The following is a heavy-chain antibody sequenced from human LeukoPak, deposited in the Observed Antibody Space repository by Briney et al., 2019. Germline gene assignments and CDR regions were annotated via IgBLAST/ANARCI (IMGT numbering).Heavy chain of an antibody. CDR1: GGSFSGYY. CDR3: ASQRIDSSGYYREIDY. V-gene: IGHV4-34*01. Sequence: SETLSLTCAVYGGSFSGYYWSWIRQPPGKGLEWIGEINHSGSTNYNPSLKSRVTISVDTSKNQFSLKLSSVTAADTAVYYCASQRIDSSGYYREIDYWGQGTLVTVSS. CDR2: INHSGST. D-gene: IGHD3-22*01. J-gene: IGHJ4*02.